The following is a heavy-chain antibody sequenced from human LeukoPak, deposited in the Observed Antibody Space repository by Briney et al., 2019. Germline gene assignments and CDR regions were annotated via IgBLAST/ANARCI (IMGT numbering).Heavy chain of an antibody. CDR2: INHSGST. CDR3: ARGPRYYDFWSGYQNWFDP. D-gene: IGHD3-3*01. V-gene: IGHV4-34*01. J-gene: IGHJ5*02. CDR1: GGSFSGYY. Sequence: KPSETPSLTCAVYGGSFSGYYWSWIRQPPGKGLEWIWEINHSGSTNYNPSLKSRVTISVDTSKNQFSLKLSSVTAADTAVYYCARGPRYYDFWSGYQNWFDPWGQGTLVTVSS.